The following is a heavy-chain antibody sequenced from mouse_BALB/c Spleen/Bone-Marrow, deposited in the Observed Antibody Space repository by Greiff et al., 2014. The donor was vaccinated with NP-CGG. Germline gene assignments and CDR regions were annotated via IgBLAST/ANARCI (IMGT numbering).Heavy chain of an antibody. J-gene: IGHJ1*01. V-gene: IGHV5-6*02. CDR1: GFTFSSYG. CDR3: ARRGYDNSYWYFGV. CDR2: ISSGGSHT. Sequence: EVKLMESGGDLVKPGGSLKLSYAASGFTFSSYGMSWVRQTPDKRLEWVATISSGGSHTYYPDSVKGRFTISRDNAKNTLYLQMSSLKSEDTAIYYCARRGYDNSYWYFGVWGAGTTVTVSS. D-gene: IGHD2-10*02.